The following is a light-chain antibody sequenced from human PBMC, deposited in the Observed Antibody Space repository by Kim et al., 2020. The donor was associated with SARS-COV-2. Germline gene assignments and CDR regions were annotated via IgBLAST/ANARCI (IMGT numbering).Light chain of an antibody. CDR1: SLRSDY. J-gene: IGLJ2*01. CDR3: NSRDSSDNVV. V-gene: IGLV3-19*01. CDR2: GKN. Sequence: VALGQTVRITGQGDSLRSDYASWYQQKPGQAPVLVIYGKNNRPSGIPDRFSGSTSGNTASLTITGSQAEDEADYYCNSRDSSDNVVFGGGTQLTVL.